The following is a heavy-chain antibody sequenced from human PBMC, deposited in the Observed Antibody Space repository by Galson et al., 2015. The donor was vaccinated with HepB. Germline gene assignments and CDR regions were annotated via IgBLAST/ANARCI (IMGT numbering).Heavy chain of an antibody. D-gene: IGHD3-10*01. CDR3: ARAYMVRGASGYYYGMDV. V-gene: IGHV3-33*01. CDR2: IWYDGSNK. J-gene: IGHJ6*02. CDR1: GFTFSSYG. Sequence: SLRLSCAASGFTFSSYGMHWVRQAPGKGLEWVAVIWYDGSNKYYADSVKGRFTISRDNSKNTLYLQMNSLRAEDTAVYYCARAYMVRGASGYYYGMDVWGQGTTVTVSS.